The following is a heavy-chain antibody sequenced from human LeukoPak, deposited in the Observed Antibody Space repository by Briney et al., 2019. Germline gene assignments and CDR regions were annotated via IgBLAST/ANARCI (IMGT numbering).Heavy chain of an antibody. J-gene: IGHJ1*01. CDR2: ISYDGSDK. Sequence: GESLRLSCAASGFTFSCCDMHWVRQAPGKGLEWMALISYDGSDKYYADSVKGRFTISRDNSKNTLFLQMNSLRTEDTAVYYCAKGYDSVSNWGQGTLVTVSS. CDR1: GFTFSCCD. V-gene: IGHV3-30*18. CDR3: AKGYDSVSN. D-gene: IGHD3-22*01.